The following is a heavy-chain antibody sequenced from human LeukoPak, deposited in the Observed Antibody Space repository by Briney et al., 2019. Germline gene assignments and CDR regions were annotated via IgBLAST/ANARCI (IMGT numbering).Heavy chain of an antibody. D-gene: IGHD3-10*01. CDR3: ARPESITMVRGVRYAFDI. CDR2: ISGSGGST. J-gene: IGHJ3*02. V-gene: IGHV3-23*01. CDR1: GFTFSSYA. Sequence: GGSLRLSCAASGFTFSSYAMSWVRQAPGKGLEWVSAISGSGGSTYYADSVKGRFTISRDNSKNTLYLQINSLRAEDTAVYYCARPESITMVRGVRYAFDIWGQGTMVTVSS.